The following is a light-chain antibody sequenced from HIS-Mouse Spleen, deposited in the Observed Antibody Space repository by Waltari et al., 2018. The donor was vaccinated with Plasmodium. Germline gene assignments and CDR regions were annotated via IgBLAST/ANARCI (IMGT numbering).Light chain of an antibody. Sequence: EIVLTQSPGTLSLSPGERGTPSCRASQSVSSSYLAWYQQKPGQAPRLLIYGASSRATGIPDRFSGSGSGTDFTLTISRLEPEDFAVYYCQQYGSSPQITFGGGTKVEIK. J-gene: IGKJ4*01. CDR2: GAS. V-gene: IGKV3-20*01. CDR1: QSVSSSY. CDR3: QQYGSSPQIT.